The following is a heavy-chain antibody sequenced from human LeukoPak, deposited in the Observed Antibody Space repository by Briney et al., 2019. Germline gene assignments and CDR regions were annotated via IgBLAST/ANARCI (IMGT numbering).Heavy chain of an antibody. CDR1: GFTFSRHG. CDR3: ARHQWELGAFDI. J-gene: IGHJ3*02. CDR2: IGDTGRAK. D-gene: IGHD1-26*01. V-gene: IGHV3-33*08. Sequence: GGSLRLSCAASGFTFSRHGMHWVRQAPGKGLEWVAVIGDTGRAKYYADSVEGRFTASRDNSKNTLYLQMNSLGAEDTAVYYCARHQWELGAFDIWGQGTMVTVSS.